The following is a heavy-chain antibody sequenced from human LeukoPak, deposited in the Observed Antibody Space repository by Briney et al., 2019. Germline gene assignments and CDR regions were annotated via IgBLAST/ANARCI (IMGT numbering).Heavy chain of an antibody. D-gene: IGHD3-22*01. V-gene: IGHV1-69*05. CDR1: GGTFSSYA. CDR3: ARGWGEYYYDSSGYYEIDAFDI. Sequence: ASVKVSCKASGGTFSSYAIGWVRQAPGQGLEWMGGIIPIFGTANYAQKFQGRVTITTDESTSTAYMELSSLRSEDTAVYYCARGWGEYYYDSSGYYEIDAFDIWGQGTMVTVSS. J-gene: IGHJ3*02. CDR2: IIPIFGTA.